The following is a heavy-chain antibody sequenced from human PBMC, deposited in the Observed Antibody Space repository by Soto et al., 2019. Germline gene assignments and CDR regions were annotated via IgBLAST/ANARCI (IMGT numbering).Heavy chain of an antibody. V-gene: IGHV3-23*01. J-gene: IGHJ4*02. CDR1: GFTLRNYA. D-gene: IGHD1-20*01. Sequence: GGSLRLSCEASGFTLRNYAMTWIRQAPGKGLEWVSLISANDVGTYYAESVKTRFTISTDQSRNTVYLQMDSLRADDTAIYYCAKAKNDYNWDNRPPFDYWGQGTLVTVPQ. CDR3: AKAKNDYNWDNRPPFDY. CDR2: ISANDVGT.